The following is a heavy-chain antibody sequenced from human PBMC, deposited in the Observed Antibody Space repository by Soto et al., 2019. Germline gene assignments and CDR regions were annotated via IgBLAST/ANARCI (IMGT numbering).Heavy chain of an antibody. Sequence: QVQLVQSGAEVKKPGASVKVSCKASGYTFTSYDIKWVRQATGQGLEWMGWMNPNSGNTGYAQTFQGRVTITRNTSISTAYMELSSLRSEDTAVYYCARGGGNFTIFGGVITAYYYYYYIDVWGKGTTVTVSS. CDR3: ARGGGNFTIFGGVITAYYYYYYIDV. V-gene: IGHV1-8*01. D-gene: IGHD3-3*01. CDR2: MNPNSGNT. CDR1: GYTFTSYD. J-gene: IGHJ6*03.